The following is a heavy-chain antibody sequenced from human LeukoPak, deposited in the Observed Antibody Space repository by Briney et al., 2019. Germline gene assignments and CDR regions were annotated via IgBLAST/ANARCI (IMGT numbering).Heavy chain of an antibody. CDR3: AKSPGSYSFYSYMDV. V-gene: IGHV3-66*01. D-gene: IGHD1-26*01. Sequence: GGSLRLSCAASRFTVSSNYMSWVRQAPGKGLQWVSVIYTDSTTYYANSVKGRFTISRDNSKNTLYLQMNSLRADDTAVCYCAKSPGSYSFYSYMDVWGQGTTVTVSS. CDR2: IYTDSTT. J-gene: IGHJ6*02. CDR1: RFTVSSNY.